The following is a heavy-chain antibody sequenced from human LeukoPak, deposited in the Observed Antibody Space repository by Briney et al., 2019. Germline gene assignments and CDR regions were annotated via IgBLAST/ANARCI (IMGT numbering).Heavy chain of an antibody. D-gene: IGHD3-22*01. CDR1: GGSMSYYY. CDR3: ARRIYYYDSSGYHGTDAFDI. J-gene: IGHJ3*02. CDR2: IYYSGST. V-gene: IGHV4-59*01. Sequence: SETLSLTCTVSGGSMSYYYWSWIRQLPGKGLEWIGYIYYSGSTDYNPSLKSRVTISIDTSKNQFSLELSSVTAADTAVYYCARRIYYYDSSGYHGTDAFDIWGQGTMVTVSS.